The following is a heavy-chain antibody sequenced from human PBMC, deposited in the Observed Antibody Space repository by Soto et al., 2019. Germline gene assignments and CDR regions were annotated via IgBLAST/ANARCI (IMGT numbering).Heavy chain of an antibody. Sequence: QVQLVQSGAEVKKPGSSVKVSCKASGGTFSSYTISWVRQAPGQGLEWMGSIIPILVIANYAQKFQGRFTITADKSTSTDYMELSSLGSEDTAVYYCARVGEYCSGGSCYSGFDYWGQGTLVTVSS. D-gene: IGHD2-15*01. CDR2: IIPILVIA. CDR1: GGTFSSYT. V-gene: IGHV1-69*02. J-gene: IGHJ4*02. CDR3: ARVGEYCSGGSCYSGFDY.